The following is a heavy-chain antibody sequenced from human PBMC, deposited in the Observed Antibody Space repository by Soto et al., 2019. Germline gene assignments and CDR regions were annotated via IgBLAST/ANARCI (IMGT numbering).Heavy chain of an antibody. CDR3: ACLRVDSGGYHFDI. Sequence: SGPTLVNPTQTLTLTCSFSGFSLSTVSMCVSWIRQTPGKALEYLALIDWEDEKFYSASLKTRLTISKDTSKNQVVLTMTDMDPADTATYYCACLRVDSGGYHFDIWGQGTLVTVAS. V-gene: IGHV2-70*12. CDR1: GFSLSTVSMC. J-gene: IGHJ4*02. CDR2: IDWEDEK. D-gene: IGHD2-21*01.